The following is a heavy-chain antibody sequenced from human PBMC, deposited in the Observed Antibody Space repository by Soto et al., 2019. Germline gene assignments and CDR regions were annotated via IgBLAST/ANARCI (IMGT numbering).Heavy chain of an antibody. CDR2: IYYSGST. V-gene: IGHV4-59*01. CDR3: ARGIGYCSSTSCLHENWFDP. CDR1: GGSISSYY. D-gene: IGHD2-2*01. Sequence: SETLSLTCTVSGGSISSYYWSWIRQPPWKGLEWIGYIYYSGSTNYNPSLKSRVTISVDTSKNQFSLKLSSVTAADTAVYYCARGIGYCSSTSCLHENWFDPWGQGTLVTVSS. J-gene: IGHJ5*02.